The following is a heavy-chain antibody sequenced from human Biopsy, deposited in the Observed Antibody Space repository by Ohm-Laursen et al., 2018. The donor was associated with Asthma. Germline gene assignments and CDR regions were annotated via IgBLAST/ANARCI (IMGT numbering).Heavy chain of an antibody. V-gene: IGHV3-48*02. CDR1: GFTFSSYS. D-gene: IGHD5-18*01. Sequence: SLRLSCAASGFTFSSYSMNWVRQAPGKGLEWVSYISSSSSTIYYADSVKGRFTISRDNAKNSLYLQMNSLRDEDTAVYYCARFKRGYSYGYAGVFDYWGLGTLVTVSS. CDR3: ARFKRGYSYGYAGVFDY. J-gene: IGHJ4*02. CDR2: ISSSSSTI.